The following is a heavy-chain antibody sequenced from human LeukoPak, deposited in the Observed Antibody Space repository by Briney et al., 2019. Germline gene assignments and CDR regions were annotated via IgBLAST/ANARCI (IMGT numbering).Heavy chain of an antibody. CDR3: ASNPGKYASLY. Sequence: MSGGSLRLSCAASGFTFSSYSMNWVRQAPGKGLEWVSSISSSSSYIYYADSVTGRFTISRDNAKNSLYLQMNSLRAEDTAVYYCASNPGKYASLYWGQGTLVTVSS. V-gene: IGHV3-21*01. CDR1: GFTFSSYS. D-gene: IGHD2-2*01. J-gene: IGHJ4*02. CDR2: ISSSSSYI.